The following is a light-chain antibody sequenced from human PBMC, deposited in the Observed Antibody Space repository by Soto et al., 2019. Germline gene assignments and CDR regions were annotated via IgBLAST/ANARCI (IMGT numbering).Light chain of an antibody. Sequence: ESMLTQSPGTLSLSPGERATLSCRASQSVSTRYLAWYQQKPGQAPRLLIYGASFRATGIPDRFSGSGSGTDFTLTISRLEPEDCAVYYCHQFGSSPPAFTFGQGTKLEI. V-gene: IGKV3-20*01. CDR3: HQFGSSPPAFT. CDR2: GAS. J-gene: IGKJ2*01. CDR1: QSVSTRY.